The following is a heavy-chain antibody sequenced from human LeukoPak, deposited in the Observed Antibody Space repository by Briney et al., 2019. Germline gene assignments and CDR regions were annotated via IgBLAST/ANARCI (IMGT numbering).Heavy chain of an antibody. CDR1: GFTFSSYW. J-gene: IGHJ4*02. Sequence: GGSLRLSCAASGFTFSSYWMSWVRQAPGKGLEWVANIKQDGSEKYYVDSVKGRFTISRDNAKNSLYLQMNSLRAEDTAVYYCAREGGYIAGYYFDYWGQGTLVTVSS. CDR2: IKQDGSEK. CDR3: AREGGYIAGYYFDY. V-gene: IGHV3-7*01. D-gene: IGHD6-13*01.